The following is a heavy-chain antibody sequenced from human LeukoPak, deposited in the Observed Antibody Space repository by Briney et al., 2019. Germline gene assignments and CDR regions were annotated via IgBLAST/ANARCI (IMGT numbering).Heavy chain of an antibody. Sequence: PGGSLRLSCAASGFTFSSYWVHWVRQAPGRGLVWVSRINPDGSTTNYADSVKGRFTISRDNAKNTLYLQMNSLRAEDTAVYYCATAGNYRFDCWGQGTLVTVSS. CDR2: INPDGSTT. CDR1: GFTFSSYW. CDR3: ATAGNYRFDC. D-gene: IGHD1-7*01. J-gene: IGHJ4*02. V-gene: IGHV3-74*01.